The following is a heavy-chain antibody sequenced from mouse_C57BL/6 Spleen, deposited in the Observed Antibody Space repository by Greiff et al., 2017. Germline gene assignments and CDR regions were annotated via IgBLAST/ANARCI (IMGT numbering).Heavy chain of an antibody. CDR1: GFSLSTSGMG. CDR2: ISWDDDT. D-gene: IGHD2-5*01. V-gene: IGHV8-12*01. CDR3: ARRRGYSNYEGNYAMDY. Sequence: QVTLQESGPGILQSSQTLSLTCSFSGFSLSTSGMGVSWIRQPSGKGLEWLAHISWDDDTRYNPSLKSLLTISNDTSRNQVFLKITRVDTADTATYYCARRRGYSNYEGNYAMDYWGQGTSVTVSS. J-gene: IGHJ4*01.